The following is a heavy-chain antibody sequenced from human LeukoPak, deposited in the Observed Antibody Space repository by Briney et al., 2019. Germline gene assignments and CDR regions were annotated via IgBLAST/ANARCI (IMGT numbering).Heavy chain of an antibody. V-gene: IGHV1-2*04. J-gene: IGHJ4*02. CDR3: ARDRHSGNYYLDY. D-gene: IGHD1-26*01. Sequence: ASVKVSCKASGYTFTGYYIHWVRQAPGQGLEWMGWINPTHGGTNYAQKFQGWVTMTRDTSISTAYMELSRLKSDGTAVYYCARDRHSGNYYLDYWGQGTLVTVSS. CDR2: INPTHGGT. CDR1: GYTFTGYY.